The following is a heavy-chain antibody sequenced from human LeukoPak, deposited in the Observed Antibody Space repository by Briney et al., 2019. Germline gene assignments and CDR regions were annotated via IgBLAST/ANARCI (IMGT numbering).Heavy chain of an antibody. Sequence: GGSLRLSCAASGFTFSSYAITWIRQAPGKGLEWVSAVSSNGAKTYYADSVKGRFTISRDNYKNMVFLQMNSLRAEDTAVYYCAKGAVGATTTFDYWGQGTLVTVSS. D-gene: IGHD1-26*01. CDR2: VSSNGAKT. V-gene: IGHV3-23*01. CDR3: AKGAVGATTTFDY. J-gene: IGHJ4*02. CDR1: GFTFSSYA.